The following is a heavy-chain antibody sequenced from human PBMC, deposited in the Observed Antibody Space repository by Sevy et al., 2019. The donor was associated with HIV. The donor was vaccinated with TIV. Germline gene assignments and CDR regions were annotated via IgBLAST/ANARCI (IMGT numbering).Heavy chain of an antibody. CDR2: IKEDGSEQ. D-gene: IGHD6-19*01. J-gene: IGHJ4*02. Sequence: GGSLRLSCAASGLTFSSYWMSWVRQAPGKGLEWVANIKEDGSEQYYVDSVKGRFTVSRDNAKNSLYLQMNSLRAEEKAVYYCTKFYGTGLYVDYWGQRTLVTVPS. CDR1: GLTFSSYW. V-gene: IGHV3-7*01. CDR3: TKFYGTGLYVDY.